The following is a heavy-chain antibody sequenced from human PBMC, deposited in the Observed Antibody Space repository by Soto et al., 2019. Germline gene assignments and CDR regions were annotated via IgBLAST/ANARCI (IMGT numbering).Heavy chain of an antibody. D-gene: IGHD3-16*02. CDR3: AKEDMITFGGVIVMIDY. CDR2: ISYDGSNK. J-gene: IGHJ4*02. V-gene: IGHV3-30*18. CDR1: GFTFSSYG. Sequence: QVQLVESGGGVVQPGRSLRLSCAASGFTFSSYGMHWVRQAPGKGLEWVAVISYDGSNKYYADSVKGRFTISRDNSKNTLYLQMNSLRAEDTAVYYCAKEDMITFGGVIVMIDYWGQGTLVTVSS.